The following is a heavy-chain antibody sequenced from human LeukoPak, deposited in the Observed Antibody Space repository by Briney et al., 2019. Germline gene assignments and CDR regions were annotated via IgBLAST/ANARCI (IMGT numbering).Heavy chain of an antibody. CDR2: IYTSGST. CDR1: GGSISSYY. Sequence: PSDTLSLTCTVSGGSISSYYWSWIRQPAGKGLEGIGRIYTSGSTNYNPSLKSRVTISVDKSKNQFSLKLSSVTAADTAVYYCARGGRTTVTLDYWGQGTLVTVSS. J-gene: IGHJ4*02. D-gene: IGHD4-17*01. CDR3: ARGGRTTVTLDY. V-gene: IGHV4-4*07.